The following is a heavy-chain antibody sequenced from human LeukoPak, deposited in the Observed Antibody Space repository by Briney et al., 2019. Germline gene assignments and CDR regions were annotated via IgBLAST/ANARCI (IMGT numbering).Heavy chain of an antibody. J-gene: IGHJ6*03. CDR2: ISAYNGNT. V-gene: IGHV1-18*01. CDR3: AREAVGSFHPRDYYYYMDV. CDR1: GYTFTSYG. D-gene: IGHD6-13*01. Sequence: ASVKVSCKASGYTFTSYGISWVRQAPGQGLEWMGWISAYNGNTNYAQKFQGRVTITADESTSTAYMELSSLRSEDTAVYYCAREAVGSFHPRDYYYYMDVWGKGTTVTVSS.